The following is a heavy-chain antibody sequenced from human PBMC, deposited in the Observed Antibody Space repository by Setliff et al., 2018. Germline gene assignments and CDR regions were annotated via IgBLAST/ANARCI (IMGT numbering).Heavy chain of an antibody. D-gene: IGHD3-3*01. CDR3: ARGRHPPWSGYPYYYMDV. Sequence: SVKVSCKASGGTFSSYAISWVRQAPGQGLEWMGRIIPIFGTANYAQKFKGRVTITADKSTSTAYMELSSLRSEDTAVYYCARGRHPPWSGYPYYYMDVWGKGTTVTVSS. CDR2: IIPIFGTA. CDR1: GGTFSSYA. J-gene: IGHJ6*03. V-gene: IGHV1-69*06.